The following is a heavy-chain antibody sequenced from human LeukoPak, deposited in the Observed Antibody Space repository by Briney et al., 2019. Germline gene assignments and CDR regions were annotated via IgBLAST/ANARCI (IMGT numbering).Heavy chain of an antibody. D-gene: IGHD6-13*01. Sequence: GGSLRLSCAASGFSLSSYGMHWVRQAPGKGLEWVAAIASNGGSEYYADSVKGRFTISRDNSKNTLFLQMNSLRPDDTAVYYCAKRGHYSINWYHYFDYWGQGTLVTVSS. CDR1: GFSLSSYG. CDR3: AKRGHYSINWYHYFDY. J-gene: IGHJ4*02. CDR2: IASNGGSE. V-gene: IGHV3-30*18.